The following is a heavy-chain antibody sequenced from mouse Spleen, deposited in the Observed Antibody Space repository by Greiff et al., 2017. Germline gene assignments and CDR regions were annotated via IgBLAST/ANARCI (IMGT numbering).Heavy chain of an antibody. D-gene: IGHD2-1*01. CDR2: IWAGGST. J-gene: IGHJ2*01. CDR3: ARAFYYGNYDFDY. V-gene: IGHV2-9*02. CDR1: GFSLTSYG. Sequence: VQRVESGPGLVAPSQSLSITCTVSGFSLTSYGVHWVRQPPGKGLEWLGVIWAGGSTNYNSALMSRLSISKDNSKSQVFLKMNSLQTDDTAMYYCARAFYYGNYDFDYWGQGTTLTVSS.